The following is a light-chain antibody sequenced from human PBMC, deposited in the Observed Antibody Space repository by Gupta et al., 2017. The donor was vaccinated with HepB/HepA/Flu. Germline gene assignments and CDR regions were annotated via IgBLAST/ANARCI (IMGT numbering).Light chain of an antibody. CDR2: WAS. Sequence: DIVVIQHPASMAVSMGEGATINCKSSQSVLYSANNENYLAWYQQQPGQPPKLLISWASTRESGVADRFSGSWSGTDFTLTISSLQAEDVAIYYCQQHYSSPYSFGQGTKLEIK. J-gene: IGKJ2*03. CDR1: QSVLYSANNENY. CDR3: QQHYSSPYS. V-gene: IGKV4-1*01.